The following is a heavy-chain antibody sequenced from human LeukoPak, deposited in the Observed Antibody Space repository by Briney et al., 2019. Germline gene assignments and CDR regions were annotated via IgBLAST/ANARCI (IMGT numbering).Heavy chain of an antibody. CDR3: ASGNLGY. V-gene: IGHV4-59*01. D-gene: IGHD1-1*01. Sequence: SETLSLTCTVSGGSISSYYWSWIRQPPGKGLEWIGYIYYSGSTNYNPSLKSRVTISVDTSKNQFSLKLSSVTAADTAVYYCASGNLGYWGQGTLVTVSS. CDR2: IYYSGST. J-gene: IGHJ4*02. CDR1: GGSISSYY.